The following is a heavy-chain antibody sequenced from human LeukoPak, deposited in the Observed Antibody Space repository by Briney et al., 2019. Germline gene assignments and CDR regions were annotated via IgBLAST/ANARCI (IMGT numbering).Heavy chain of an antibody. CDR2: ITTSSTTT. Sequence: GGSLRLSCAASGFTLSNYNMNCVRQAPGKGLEWVSYITTSSTTTYYADSVKGRFTISRDNAKNSLYLQMNSLRAEDTAVYYCAKDANYYPSGSLDYWGQGTLVTVSS. J-gene: IGHJ4*02. V-gene: IGHV3-48*04. CDR3: AKDANYYPSGSLDY. CDR1: GFTLSNYN. D-gene: IGHD3-10*01.